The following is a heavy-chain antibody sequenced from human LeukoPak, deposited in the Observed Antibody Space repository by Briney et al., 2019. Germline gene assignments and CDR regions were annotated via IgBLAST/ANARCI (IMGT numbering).Heavy chain of an antibody. Sequence: PGGSLRLSCAASGFTFSSNYMSWVRQAPGKGLEWVSVIYSGGSTYYADSVKGRFTISRDNSKNTLYLQMNSLRAEDTAVYHCARADCGGDCYVDYWGQGTLVTVSS. CDR1: GFTFSSNY. CDR2: IYSGGST. J-gene: IGHJ4*02. D-gene: IGHD2-21*02. V-gene: IGHV3-66*01. CDR3: ARADCGGDCYVDY.